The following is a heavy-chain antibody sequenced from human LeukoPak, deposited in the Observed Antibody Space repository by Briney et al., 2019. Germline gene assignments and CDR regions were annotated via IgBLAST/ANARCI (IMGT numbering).Heavy chain of an antibody. CDR1: GGSISSGGYY. Sequence: SQTLSLTCTVSGGSISSGGYYWSWIRQPPGKGLEWIGYIYHSGSTYYNPSLKSRVTISVDTSKNQFSLKLSSVTAADTAVYYCARVRSSGWYSLGDAFDIWGQGTMVTVSS. CDR3: ARVRSSGWYSLGDAFDI. J-gene: IGHJ3*02. V-gene: IGHV4-30-2*01. D-gene: IGHD6-19*01. CDR2: IYHSGST.